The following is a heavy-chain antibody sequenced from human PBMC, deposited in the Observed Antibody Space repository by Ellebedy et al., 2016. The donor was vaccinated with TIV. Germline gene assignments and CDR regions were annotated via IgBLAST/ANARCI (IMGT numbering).Heavy chain of an antibody. J-gene: IGHJ6*02. V-gene: IGHV1-69*13. CDR2: IIPIFRTA. Sequence: SVKVSCKASGGIFSKYAISWVRQAPGQGLEWMGGIIPIFRTANYAQKFQGRVTITADEFTSTADMELSSLRSEDTAVYYCARPTAGTYYYYGMDVWGQGTTVTVSS. CDR1: GGIFSKYA. D-gene: IGHD6-19*01. CDR3: ARPTAGTYYYYGMDV.